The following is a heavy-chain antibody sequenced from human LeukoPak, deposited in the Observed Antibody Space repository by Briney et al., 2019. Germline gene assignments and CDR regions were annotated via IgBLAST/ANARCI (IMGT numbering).Heavy chain of an antibody. D-gene: IGHD6-19*01. V-gene: IGHV3-15*01. Sequence: PGGSLRLSCAASGFTFSNAWISWVRQAPGKGLEWVGRIKSKTDGGTTDYAAPVKGRFTISRDDSKNTLYLQMNSLKTEDTAVYYCTTDLGGWSRNDYWGQGTLVTVSS. CDR3: TTDLGGWSRNDY. CDR2: IKSKTDGGTT. J-gene: IGHJ4*02. CDR1: GFTFSNAW.